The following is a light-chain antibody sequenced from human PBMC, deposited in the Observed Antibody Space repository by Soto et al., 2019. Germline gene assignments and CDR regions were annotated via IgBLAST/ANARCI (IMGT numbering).Light chain of an antibody. CDR2: GAS. V-gene: IGKV3-15*01. CDR3: QQYNNWPRP. CDR1: QSVSSN. Sequence: IVLRQSACTLSLSPLERASLSCRASQSVSSNLAWYQQMPGQPPRLLIYGASTRATGIPARFSGSGSGTEFTLTISSLQSEDFAVYYCQQYNNWPRPFGQGTKVDI. J-gene: IGKJ1*01.